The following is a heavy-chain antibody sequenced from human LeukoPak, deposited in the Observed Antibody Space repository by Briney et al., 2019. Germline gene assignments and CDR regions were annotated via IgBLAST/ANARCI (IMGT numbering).Heavy chain of an antibody. CDR3: AKGFPRQWLALRFDY. D-gene: IGHD6-19*01. J-gene: IGHJ4*02. CDR1: GFTFSSYA. CDR2: ISGSGGST. V-gene: IGHV3-23*01. Sequence: PGGSLRLSCAASGFTFSSYAMSWVRQAPGKGLEWVSAISGSGGSTYYADSVKGRFTISRDNSRNTLYLQMNSLRAEDTAVYYCAKGFPRQWLALRFDYWGQGTLVTVSS.